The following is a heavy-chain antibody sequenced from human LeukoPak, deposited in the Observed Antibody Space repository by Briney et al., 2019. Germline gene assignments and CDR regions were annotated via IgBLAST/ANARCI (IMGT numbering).Heavy chain of an antibody. V-gene: IGHV4-59*01. CDR2: VYYSGTT. CDR1: GDSISSYY. D-gene: IGHD3-10*01. J-gene: IGHJ6*03. Sequence: PSETLSLTCTISGDSISSYYWSWIRQPPGKGLEWIGYVYYSGTTNYNPSLKSRVTISIDTSKNHFSLKLSSVSAADTAVYYCARGWSYGSRNYYMDVWGKGTTVTVSS. CDR3: ARGWSYGSRNYYMDV.